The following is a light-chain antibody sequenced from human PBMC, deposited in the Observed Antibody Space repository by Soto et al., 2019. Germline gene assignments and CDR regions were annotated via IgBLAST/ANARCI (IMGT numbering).Light chain of an antibody. V-gene: IGKV3-20*01. J-gene: IGKJ1*01. CDR1: QSVSSSY. CDR3: QQYGSSPRT. CDR2: GAS. Sequence: ELVLTQSPGTLSLSPGERATLSCRASQSVSSSYLAWYQQKPGQAPRLLIYGASSRATGIPDRLSGSGSGTDFTLTISRLEPEDFAVYYCQQYGSSPRTFGQGTKVDIK.